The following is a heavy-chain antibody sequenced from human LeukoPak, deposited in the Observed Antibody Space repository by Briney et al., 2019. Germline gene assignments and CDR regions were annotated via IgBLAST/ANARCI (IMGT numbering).Heavy chain of an antibody. CDR1: GFTFSGYG. CDR2: ISGSGGST. D-gene: IGHD2-8*02. Sequence: GGSLRLSCPASGFTFSGYGMSGVRQAPGKGLEWVSAISGSGGSTYYADFVRGRFTIFRDNFENTQYLQMNSLRAEDTAIYHCARDQSYYTVWGQGTLVTVSS. J-gene: IGHJ4*02. CDR3: ARDQSYYTV. V-gene: IGHV3-23*01.